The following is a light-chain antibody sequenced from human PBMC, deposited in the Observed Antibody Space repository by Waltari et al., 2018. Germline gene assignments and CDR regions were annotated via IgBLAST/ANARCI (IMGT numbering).Light chain of an antibody. J-gene: IGKJ1*01. CDR2: DAS. CDR3: QKYGTRPAT. V-gene: IGKV3-20*01. CDR1: QSVGRT. Sequence: SLSPGDRATLSCRASQSVGRTLAWYQQRPGQAPRLLIYDASSRATGIPDRFSGSGSGTDFSLTISRLEPEDFAVYYCQKYGTRPATFGQGTKVEVK.